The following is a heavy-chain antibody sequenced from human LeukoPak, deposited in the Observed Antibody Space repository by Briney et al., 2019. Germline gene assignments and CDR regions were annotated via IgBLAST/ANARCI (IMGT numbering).Heavy chain of an antibody. V-gene: IGHV3-48*03. J-gene: IGHJ6*03. CDR3: ARGHGVVYYYMDV. CDR1: GFTFSSYE. CDR2: ISSSGSTI. Sequence: GGSLRLSCAASGFTFSSYEMNWVRQAPGKGLEWVSYISSSGSTIYYADSVKGRFTISRENAKNSLYLQMNSLRAGDTAVYYCARGHGVVYYYMDVWGKGTTVTISS. D-gene: IGHD2-15*01.